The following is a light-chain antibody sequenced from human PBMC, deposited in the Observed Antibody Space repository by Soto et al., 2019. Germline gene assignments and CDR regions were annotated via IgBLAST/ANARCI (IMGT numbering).Light chain of an antibody. Sequence: DIQMTQSPSTLSASVGDRVTITCRASQSISSWLAWYQQKPGKAPNLLIFKASSLESGVPSRFSGSGSGTEFTLTISSLQPDDFATYDCQQFNNYPWTFGQGTRVEI. CDR2: KAS. J-gene: IGKJ1*01. CDR1: QSISSW. V-gene: IGKV1-5*03. CDR3: QQFNNYPWT.